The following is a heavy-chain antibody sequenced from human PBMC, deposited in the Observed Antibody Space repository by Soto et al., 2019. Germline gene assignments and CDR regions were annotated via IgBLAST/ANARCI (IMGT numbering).Heavy chain of an antibody. V-gene: IGHV3-74*01. Sequence: LRLSCAASGFTFSNFWMHWVRQAPGKGLVWVSHIDRDGTSTSYADSVKGRFTISRDNAKNTLYLQMNSLRAEDTAIYYCARDLSGGSDYWGQGTLVTVSS. CDR1: GFTFSNFW. D-gene: IGHD6-19*01. J-gene: IGHJ4*02. CDR2: IDRDGTST. CDR3: ARDLSGGSDY.